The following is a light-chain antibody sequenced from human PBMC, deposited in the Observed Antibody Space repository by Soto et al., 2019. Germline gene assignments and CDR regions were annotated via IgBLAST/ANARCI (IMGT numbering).Light chain of an antibody. J-gene: IGKJ4*01. CDR2: GAS. CDR1: QDIDIY. V-gene: IGKV1-39*01. Sequence: TQMTQSPSSLSASVGDRVTITCRASQDIDIYLSWYQQKPGTAPKLLIYGASSLQSGVPSRFSGSGSGTDFTLTIRSLQPEDFATYYCQQTSNTPQTFGGGTKVEIK. CDR3: QQTSNTPQT.